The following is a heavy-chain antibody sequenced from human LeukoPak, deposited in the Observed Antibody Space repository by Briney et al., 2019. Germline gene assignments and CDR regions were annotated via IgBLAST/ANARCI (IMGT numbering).Heavy chain of an antibody. D-gene: IGHD5-18*01. CDR1: GFTVSSNY. CDR2: IYTGGST. CDR3: AISGYRYGYNYFDY. Sequence: TGGSLRLSCAASGFTVSSNYMSWVRQAPGKGLEWVSTIYTGGSTYYADSVRGRFSISRDDSKNTLYLELHSVRVEDTAMYYCAISGYRYGYNYFDYWGQGTRVTVSS. J-gene: IGHJ4*02. V-gene: IGHV3-53*01.